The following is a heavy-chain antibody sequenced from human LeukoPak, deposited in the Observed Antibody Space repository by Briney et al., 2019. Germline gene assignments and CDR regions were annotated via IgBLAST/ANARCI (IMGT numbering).Heavy chain of an antibody. CDR1: GFTFSSYS. V-gene: IGHV3-21*01. J-gene: IGHJ4*02. D-gene: IGHD3-10*01. CDR2: ISSSSSYI. CDR3: ARDYYYGSGSYPYYYFDY. Sequence: GGSLRLSCAASGFTFSSYSMNWVRQAPGKGLEWVSSISSSSSYIYYADSVKGRFTISRDNAKNSLYLQMNSLRAEDTAVYYCARDYYYGSGSYPYYYFDYWGQGTLVTVSS.